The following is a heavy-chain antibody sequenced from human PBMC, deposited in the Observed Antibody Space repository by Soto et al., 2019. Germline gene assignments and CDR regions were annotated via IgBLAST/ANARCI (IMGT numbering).Heavy chain of an antibody. J-gene: IGHJ6*02. CDR1: GGSISSYY. CDR2: VYDSGSS. V-gene: IGHV4-59*01. Sequence: QVQLQESGPGLVKPSETLSLTCTVSGGSISSYYWSWIRQPPGKGLEWIGYVYDSGSSNYNPSLRSRVTISGDTSKNQFSLKLNSVTAADTAVYYCARRLAEASGIWDYGLDVWGQGTTVTVSS. D-gene: IGHD2-15*01. CDR3: ARRLAEASGIWDYGLDV.